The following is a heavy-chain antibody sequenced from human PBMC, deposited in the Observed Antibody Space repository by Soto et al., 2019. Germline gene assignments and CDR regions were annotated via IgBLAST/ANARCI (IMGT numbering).Heavy chain of an antibody. CDR1: GFTFISYA. J-gene: IGHJ6*02. CDR2: ISYDGSNK. CDR3: ARTPGPGYSSPSTGMDV. V-gene: IGHV3-30-3*01. D-gene: IGHD6-13*01. Sequence: AGGFLRLSCAASGFTFISYAMHWVRQAPGKGLEWVAVISYDGSNKYYADNVKGRFTISRDNSKNTLYLQMNSLRAEDTAVYYCARTPGPGYSSPSTGMDVWGQGTTVTVSS.